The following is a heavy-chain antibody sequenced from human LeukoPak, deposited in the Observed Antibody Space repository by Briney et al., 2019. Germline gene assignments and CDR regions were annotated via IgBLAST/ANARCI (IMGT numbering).Heavy chain of an antibody. CDR1: GFSFSSYW. CDR3: ARGGIGCFDY. D-gene: IGHD6-19*01. J-gene: IGHJ4*02. CDR2: VHSDGRST. Sequence: PGGSLRLSCAASGFSFSSYWMHWVRHAPGKGLVWVSHVHSDGRSTSYADSVKGRFTISRDNARNTVYLQMNSLRAEDTAVYYCARGGIGCFDYWGQGTLVTVSS. V-gene: IGHV3-74*01.